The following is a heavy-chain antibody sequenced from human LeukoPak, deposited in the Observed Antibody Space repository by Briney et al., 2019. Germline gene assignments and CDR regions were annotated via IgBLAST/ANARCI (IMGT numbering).Heavy chain of an antibody. CDR2: ISSSSSYI. CDR1: GFTFSSYS. CDR3: ARAEGDYYYYFYMDV. Sequence: TAGGSLRLSCAASGFTFSSYSMNWVRQAPGKGLEWVSSISSSSSYIYYADSVKGRFTISRDNAKNSLYLQMNSLRAEDTAVYYCARAEGDYYYYFYMDVWGKGTTVTVSS. J-gene: IGHJ6*03. V-gene: IGHV3-21*01.